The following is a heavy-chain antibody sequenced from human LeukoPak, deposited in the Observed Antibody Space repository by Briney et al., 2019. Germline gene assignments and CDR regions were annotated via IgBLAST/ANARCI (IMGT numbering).Heavy chain of an antibody. CDR2: TYYRSKLYN. CDR3: ARGEADHYYDSSGPNWFDP. D-gene: IGHD3-22*01. J-gene: IGHJ5*02. Sequence: SQTLSLTCALSGDIFSSNSAAWSWIRQSPSRGLEWLVRTYYRSKLYNDYAVSVKIRITINPDTSKNQFSLQLNSVTPEDTAVYYCARGEADHYYDSSGPNWFDPWGQGTLVTVSS. CDR1: GDIFSSNSAA. V-gene: IGHV6-1*01.